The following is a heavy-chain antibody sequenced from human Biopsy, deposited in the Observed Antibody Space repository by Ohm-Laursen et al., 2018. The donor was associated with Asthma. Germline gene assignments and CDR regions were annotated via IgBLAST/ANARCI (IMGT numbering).Heavy chain of an antibody. V-gene: IGHV1-2*06. D-gene: IGHD3-16*01. CDR2: IDPNSGGT. CDR1: GYPFTDYY. J-gene: IGHJ2*01. Sequence: SVKVSCTASGYPFTDYYVHWVRQAPGQGLGWMGRIDPNSGGTNYAQKFLGRVTMTRDTSVNTAFMVLSRLRSDDPAVYYCARIKIRIGAGTDRYFNLWGRGPLVTVSS. CDR3: ARIKIRIGAGTDRYFNL.